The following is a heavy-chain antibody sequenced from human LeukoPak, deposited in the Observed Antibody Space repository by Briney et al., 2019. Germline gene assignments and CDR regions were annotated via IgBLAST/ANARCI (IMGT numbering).Heavy chain of an antibody. D-gene: IGHD3-10*01. CDR2: ISGSGGST. V-gene: IGHV3-23*01. CDR1: GFTFSSYA. Sequence: GGSLRLSCAASGFTFSSYAMSWVRQAPGKGLEWVSAISGSGGSTYYVDSVKGRFTISRDNSKNTLYLQMNSLRAEDTAVYYCAKDPTLWFGGNWFDPWGQGTLVTVSS. J-gene: IGHJ5*02. CDR3: AKDPTLWFGGNWFDP.